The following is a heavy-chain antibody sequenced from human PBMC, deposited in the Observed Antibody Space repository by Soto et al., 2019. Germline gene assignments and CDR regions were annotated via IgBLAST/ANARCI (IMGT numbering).Heavy chain of an antibody. Sequence: QVQLVQSGAEVKKPGASVKVSCKASGYTFTGYYMHWVRQAPGQGLEWMGWINPNSGGTNYAQKFQGWVTMTRDTSISPAYMELSRLRSDDTAVYYCARESTIEKNRTFDIWGQGTMVTVSS. V-gene: IGHV1-2*04. CDR2: INPNSGGT. J-gene: IGHJ3*02. D-gene: IGHD2-2*01. CDR1: GYTFTGYY. CDR3: ARESTIEKNRTFDI.